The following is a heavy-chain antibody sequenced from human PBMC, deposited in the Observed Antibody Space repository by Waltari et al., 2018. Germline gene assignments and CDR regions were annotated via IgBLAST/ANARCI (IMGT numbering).Heavy chain of an antibody. V-gene: IGHV4-31*03. Sequence: QVQLQESGPGLVKPSQTLSLTCTVSGGSISSGGYYWSWIRQHPGKGLEWIGYIDYSGSTYYNPSLKSRVTISVDTSKNQFSLKLSSVTAADTAVYYCARVLSSGYYDSSGYYPFDYWGQGTLVTVSS. CDR1: GGSISSGGYY. CDR3: ARVLSSGYYDSSGYYPFDY. D-gene: IGHD3-22*01. CDR2: IDYSGST. J-gene: IGHJ4*02.